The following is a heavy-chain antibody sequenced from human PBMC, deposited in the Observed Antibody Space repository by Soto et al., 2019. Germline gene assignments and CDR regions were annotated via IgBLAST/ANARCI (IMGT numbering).Heavy chain of an antibody. CDR3: ARDCSGGSCYSDAFDI. CDR1: GFTFSSYS. D-gene: IGHD2-15*01. V-gene: IGHV3-21*01. CDR2: ISSSSSYI. J-gene: IGHJ3*02. Sequence: GGSLRLSCAASGFTFSSYSMNWVRQAPGKGLEWVSSISSSSSYIYYADSVKGLFTISRDNAKNSLYLQMNSLRAEDTAGYYCARDCSGGSCYSDAFDIWGQGTMVTVSS.